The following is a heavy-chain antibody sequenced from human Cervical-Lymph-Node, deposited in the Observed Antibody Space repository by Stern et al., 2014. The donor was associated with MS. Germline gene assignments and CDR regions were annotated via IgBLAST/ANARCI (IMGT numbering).Heavy chain of an antibody. Sequence: EVQLVESGGGLVQPGGSLRLSCAASGFNVSSNYMSWVRQAPGKGLEWVSVIYTSGGTYYADSVKGRFTISGDNSKNTLYLHMNSLRAEDTAVYYCARVTASWRSFDYWGQGTLVTVSS. CDR1: GFNVSSNY. V-gene: IGHV3-66*01. CDR2: IYTSGGT. J-gene: IGHJ4*02. D-gene: IGHD6-13*01. CDR3: ARVTASWRSFDY.